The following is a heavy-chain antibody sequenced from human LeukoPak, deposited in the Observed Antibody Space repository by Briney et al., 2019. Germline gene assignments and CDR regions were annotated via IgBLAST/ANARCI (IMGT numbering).Heavy chain of an antibody. CDR2: IRQDGSEK. V-gene: IGHV3-7*01. Sequence: PGGSLRLSCAAPGFTFSTYWMSWVRQAPGKGLEWVAKIRQDGSEKYYVDSVKGRFTISRDNAKNTLYLQMNSLRAEDTAVYYCASLGIAAAGTNPTLADYWGQGTLVTVSS. D-gene: IGHD6-13*01. CDR1: GFTFSTYW. J-gene: IGHJ4*02. CDR3: ASLGIAAAGTNPTLADY.